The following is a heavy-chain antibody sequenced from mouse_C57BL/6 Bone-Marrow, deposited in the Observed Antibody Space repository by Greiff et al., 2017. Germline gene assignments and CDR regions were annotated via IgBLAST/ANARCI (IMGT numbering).Heavy chain of an antibody. J-gene: IGHJ4*01. CDR3: ARHGYYDYDDYYAMDY. D-gene: IGHD2-4*01. CDR2: ISNLAYSI. V-gene: IGHV5-15*01. CDR1: GFTFSDYG. Sequence: EVQGVESGGGLVQPGGSLKLSCAASGFTFSDYGMAWVRQAPRKGPEWVAFISNLAYSIYYADTVTGRFTISRENAKNTLYLEMSSLRSEDTAMYYCARHGYYDYDDYYAMDYWGQGTSVTVSS.